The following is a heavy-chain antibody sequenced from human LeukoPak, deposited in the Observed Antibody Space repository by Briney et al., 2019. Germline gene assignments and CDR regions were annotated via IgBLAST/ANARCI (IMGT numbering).Heavy chain of an antibody. CDR1: GGSISSGGHY. V-gene: IGHV4-31*03. CDR3: ARGYCSTGSCYVGGFDS. Sequence: SETLSLTCTVSGGSISSGGHYWSWIRQQPGTGLEWIGYIYYSGSTFYNPSLQSRVTISVDTSKNQFSLKLSFVTAADTAVYYCARGYCSTGSCYVGGFDSWGQGTLVTVSS. CDR2: IYYSGST. D-gene: IGHD2-15*01. J-gene: IGHJ4*02.